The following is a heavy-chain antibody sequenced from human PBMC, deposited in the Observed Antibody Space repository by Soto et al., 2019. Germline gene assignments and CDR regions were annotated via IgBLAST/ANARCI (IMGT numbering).Heavy chain of an antibody. V-gene: IGHV1-69*12. Sequence: QVQLVQSGAEVKKPGSSVKVSCKASGGTFSSYAISWVRQAPGQGLEWMGGIIALFGTANYAQKFQGRVTITADESTSTACMELSSLRSEDTAVYYCTKTPYYYDSRGYSADAFDIWGQGTMVTVSS. CDR1: GGTFSSYA. CDR2: IIALFGTA. J-gene: IGHJ3*02. CDR3: TKTPYYYDSRGYSADAFDI. D-gene: IGHD3-22*01.